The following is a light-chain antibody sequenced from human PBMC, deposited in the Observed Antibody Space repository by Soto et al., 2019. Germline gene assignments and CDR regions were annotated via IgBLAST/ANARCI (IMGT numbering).Light chain of an antibody. CDR2: DAS. CDR3: QQYDNFPFT. J-gene: IGKJ3*01. Sequence: DIQMTQSPSSLSASVGDRVTITCQASQDINNYLNWYHQKPGKAPKLLIYDASNLKTGVPSRFSGSGSGTHFTLTISSLQPEDIATYYCQQYDNFPFTFGPGTKVDFK. V-gene: IGKV1-33*01. CDR1: QDINNY.